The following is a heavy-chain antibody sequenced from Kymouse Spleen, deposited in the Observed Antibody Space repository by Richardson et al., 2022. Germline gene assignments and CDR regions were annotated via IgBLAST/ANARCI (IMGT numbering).Heavy chain of an antibody. CDR1: GGSISSGGYY. D-gene: IGHD4-11,IGHD4-11*01. Sequence: QVQLQESGPGLVKPSQTLSLTCTVSGGSISSGGYYWSWIRQHPGKGLEWIGYIYYSGSTYYNPSLKSRVTISVDTSKNQFSLKLSSVTAADTAVYYCARAGSNYLYYYYGMDVWGQGTTVTVSS. CDR3: ARAGSNYLYYYYGMDV. J-gene: IGHJ6*02. CDR2: IYYSGST. V-gene: IGHV4-31*03.